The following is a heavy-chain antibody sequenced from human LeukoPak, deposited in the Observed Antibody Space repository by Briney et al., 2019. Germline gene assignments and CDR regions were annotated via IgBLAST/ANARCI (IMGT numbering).Heavy chain of an antibody. D-gene: IGHD3-10*01. V-gene: IGHV4-39*01. CDR3: ARQAGSRGNWFDP. Sequence: SETLSLTCIVSGGSISISSFYWAWIRQPPGKGLEGIGSTHYTGTPFYNPSLQSRVTISVDTSKNQFSLKVTSVTAADTGLYYCARQAGSRGNWFDPWGEGTPVTVSS. J-gene: IGHJ5*02. CDR2: THYTGTP. CDR1: GGSISISSFY.